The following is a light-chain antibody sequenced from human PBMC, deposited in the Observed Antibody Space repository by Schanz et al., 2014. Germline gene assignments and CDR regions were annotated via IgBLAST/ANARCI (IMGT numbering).Light chain of an antibody. J-gene: IGKJ2*01. CDR1: QSVSRY. CDR2: GAS. CDR3: QQRSNWPPMYT. Sequence: EVVLTQSPGTLSLSPGDRATLSCRASQSVSRYLAWYQQKPGQAPRLLIYGASNRAAGIPDRFSGSGSGTDFTLTISSLEPEDFAVYFCQQRSNWPPMYTFGQGT. V-gene: IGKV3-11*01.